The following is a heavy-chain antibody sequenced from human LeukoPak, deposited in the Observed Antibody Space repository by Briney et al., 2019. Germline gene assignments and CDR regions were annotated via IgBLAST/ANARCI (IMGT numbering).Heavy chain of an antibody. CDR2: ISPYNANT. J-gene: IGHJ5*02. D-gene: IGHD1-1*01. CDR1: GYTFTTYG. Sequence: ASVKVSCKASGYTFTTYGINWVRQATGQGLEWMGWISPYNANTNYAQKLQDRVTMTTDTTTTTVYMELRSLRSDDTAVYYCARAGSSTETYPNWFDPWGQGTLVTVSS. CDR3: ARAGSSTETYPNWFDP. V-gene: IGHV1-18*01.